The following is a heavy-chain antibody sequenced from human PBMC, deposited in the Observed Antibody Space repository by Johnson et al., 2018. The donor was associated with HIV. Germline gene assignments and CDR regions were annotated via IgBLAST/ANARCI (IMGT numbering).Heavy chain of an antibody. CDR2: SGSGGST. CDR1: GFPVSRNY. CDR3: AKGSGYYAAFDI. V-gene: IGHV3-66*03. J-gene: IGHJ3*02. Sequence: VQLVESGGDLIQPGGSLRLSCAASGFPVSRNYMTWVRQAPGKGLEWVSAISGSGGSTYYADSVKGRFTISRDDSKNTLYLQMNSLNVEDTALYYCAKGSGYYAAFDIWGQGTMVTVSS. D-gene: IGHD3-22*01.